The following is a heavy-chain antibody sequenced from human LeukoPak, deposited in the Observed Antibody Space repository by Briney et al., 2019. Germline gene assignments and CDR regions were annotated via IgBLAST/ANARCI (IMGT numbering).Heavy chain of an antibody. CDR2: INLGGVTT. CDR1: GNFW. D-gene: IGHD4-17*01. Sequence: GGSLRLSCAASGNFWMHWVRQVPGKGLVWVSRINLGGVTTTYTNSVKGRFTISRDDAKNTLYLQMNSLRVDDTAVYFCVRDFAGDRDYWGQGTLVTVSS. J-gene: IGHJ4*02. CDR3: VRDFAGDRDY. V-gene: IGHV3-74*01.